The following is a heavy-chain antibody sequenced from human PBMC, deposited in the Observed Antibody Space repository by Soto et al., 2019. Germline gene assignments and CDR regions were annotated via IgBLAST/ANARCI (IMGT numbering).Heavy chain of an antibody. V-gene: IGHV3-7*03. J-gene: IGHJ4*02. CDR1: GFTFSSYW. CDR3: ARDGIVGATHHLDY. CDR2: IKQDGSEK. Sequence: EVQLVESGGGLVQPGGSLRLYCAASGFTFSSYWMSWVRQAPGKGLEWVANIKQDGSEKYYVDSVKGRFTISRDNAKNSLYLQMNSLRAEDTAVYYCARDGIVGATHHLDYWAREPWSPSPQ. D-gene: IGHD1-26*01.